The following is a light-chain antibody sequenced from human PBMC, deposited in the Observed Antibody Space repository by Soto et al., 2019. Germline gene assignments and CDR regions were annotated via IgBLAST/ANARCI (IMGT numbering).Light chain of an antibody. Sequence: DIQMTQSPSSLSASVGDRVTITCQASQDISNYLNWYQQKPGKAPKLLIYDASNLETWVPLRFSGSGSGTDFTFTISSLQPEDTATYYCQQYDNLVTFGGGTKVDSK. V-gene: IGKV1-33*01. CDR3: QQYDNLVT. CDR2: DAS. CDR1: QDISNY. J-gene: IGKJ4*01.